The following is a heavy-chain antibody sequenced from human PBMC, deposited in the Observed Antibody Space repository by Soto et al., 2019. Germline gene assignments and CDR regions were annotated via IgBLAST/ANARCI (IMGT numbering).Heavy chain of an antibody. D-gene: IGHD3-22*01. V-gene: IGHV4-39*01. CDR1: GGSISSSSYY. CDR3: ASEIYYDSSGYYGFDY. CDR2: IYYSGST. Sequence: PSETLSLTCTVSGGSISSSSYYWGWIRQPPGKGLEWIGSIYYSGSTYYNPSLKSRVTISVDTSKNQFSLKLSSVTAADTAVYYCASEIYYDSSGYYGFDYWGQGTLVTVSS. J-gene: IGHJ4*02.